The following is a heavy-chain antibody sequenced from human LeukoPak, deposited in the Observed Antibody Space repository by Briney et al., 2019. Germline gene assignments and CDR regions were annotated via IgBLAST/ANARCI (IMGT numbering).Heavy chain of an antibody. D-gene: IGHD3-22*01. J-gene: IGHJ4*02. Sequence: SQTLSLTCAISGDSVSSNSAAWNWIRQSPSRGLEWLGRTYYRSKWYNDYAVSVKSRITINPDTSKNQFSLQLNSVTPEDTAVYYCARETTYHDSSGYWFDYWGQGTLVTVSS. CDR1: GDSVSSNSAA. CDR3: ARETTYHDSSGYWFDY. V-gene: IGHV6-1*01. CDR2: TYYRSKWYN.